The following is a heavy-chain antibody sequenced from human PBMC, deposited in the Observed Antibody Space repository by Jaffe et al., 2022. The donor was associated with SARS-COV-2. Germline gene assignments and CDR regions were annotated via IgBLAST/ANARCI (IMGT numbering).Heavy chain of an antibody. CDR2: IKPGDGST. Sequence: QVQLVQSGAEVKKPGASVKVSCKASGHIFTRYYIYWVRQAPGQGLEWMGMIKPGDGSTNYAQRFRGRVNMTRDSSTSTVYMDLSSLTFDDTAVYYCARWGVGLTPNFDYWGQGTLVTVSS. CDR1: GHIFTRYY. CDR3: ARWGVGLTPNFDY. V-gene: IGHV1-46*01. D-gene: IGHD1-26*01. J-gene: IGHJ4*02.